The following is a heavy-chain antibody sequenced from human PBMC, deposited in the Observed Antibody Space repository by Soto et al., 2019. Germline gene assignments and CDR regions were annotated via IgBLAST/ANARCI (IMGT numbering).Heavy chain of an antibody. Sequence: QVTLKESGPVLVKPTETLTLRCTVSGLSITDSEMGVSWIRQPPGQPLEWLAHIDSSGEKSYRTFLKSILAISKDTSKSQIVLTMTNMDPADTATYYCARRHLAVAASPWFDPWGQGIPVTVSS. V-gene: IGHV2-26*01. CDR1: GLSITDSEMG. CDR3: ARRHLAVAASPWFDP. J-gene: IGHJ5*02. CDR2: IDSSGEK. D-gene: IGHD6-13*01.